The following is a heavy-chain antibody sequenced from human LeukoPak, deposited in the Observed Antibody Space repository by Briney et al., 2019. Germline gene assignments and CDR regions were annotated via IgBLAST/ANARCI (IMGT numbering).Heavy chain of an antibody. CDR3: LGSNIASV. D-gene: IGHD6-13*01. CDR2: SSWNSGSI. CDR1: GFTISDYW. V-gene: IGHV3-9*01. J-gene: IGHJ4*02. Sequence: GGSLRLSCAASGFTISDYWMSWVRQAPGKGLEWVSGSSWNSGSIGYADSVKGRFTISRDNAKNSLYLQMNSLRAEDTAVYYCLGSNIASVWGQGTLVTVSS.